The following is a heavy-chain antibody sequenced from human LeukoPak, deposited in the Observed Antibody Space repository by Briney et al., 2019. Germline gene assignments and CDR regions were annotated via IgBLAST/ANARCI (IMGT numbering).Heavy chain of an antibody. J-gene: IGHJ4*02. CDR2: ISYDGSNK. CDR3: AKASRAYDSSGYYFAY. Sequence: GGSLRLSCEASGFPFSSYAMTWVRQAPGKGLEWVAVISYDGSNKYYADSVKGRFTISRDNSKNTLYLQMNSLRAEDTAVYYCAKASRAYDSSGYYFAYWGQGTLVTVSS. CDR1: GFPFSSYA. D-gene: IGHD3-22*01. V-gene: IGHV3-30*18.